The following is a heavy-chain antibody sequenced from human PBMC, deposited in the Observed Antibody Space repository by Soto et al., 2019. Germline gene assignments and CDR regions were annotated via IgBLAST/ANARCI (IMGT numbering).Heavy chain of an antibody. Sequence: PGGSLRLSCAASGFTFSSYSMNWVRQAPGKGLEWVSYISSSSSTIYYADSVKGRFTISRDNAKNSLYLQMNSLRAEDTAVYYCARDFHDLGYCSGGSCYSGYYYYMDVWGKGTTVTVSS. V-gene: IGHV3-48*01. CDR1: GFTFSSYS. CDR2: ISSSSSTI. J-gene: IGHJ6*03. D-gene: IGHD2-15*01. CDR3: ARDFHDLGYCSGGSCYSGYYYYMDV.